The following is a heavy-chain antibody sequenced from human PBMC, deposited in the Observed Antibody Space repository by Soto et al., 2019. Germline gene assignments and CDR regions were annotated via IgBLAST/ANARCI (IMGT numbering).Heavy chain of an antibody. CDR1: GFTFSTYG. D-gene: IGHD4-17*01. CDR2: IWYDGNTK. J-gene: IGHJ6*01. Sequence: QVQLVESGGGVVQPGRSLRLSCAASGFTFSTYGMHWVRQAPGKGLEWVALIWYDGNTKYYADSVKGRFTISRDNSKNTRDLQMNSLRAEDTAVYYCATDDYGGSEDYYGIDVWGQGTTVTVSS. CDR3: ATDDYGGSEDYYGIDV. V-gene: IGHV3-33*01.